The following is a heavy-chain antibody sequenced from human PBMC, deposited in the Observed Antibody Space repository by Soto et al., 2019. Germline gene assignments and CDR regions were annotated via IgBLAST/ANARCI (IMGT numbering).Heavy chain of an antibody. Sequence: GGSLRLSCAASGFTVSSNYMSWVRQAPGKGLEWVSVIYSGGSTYYADSVKGRFTISRDNSKNTLYLQMNSLRAEDTAVYYCARSPHNYDILTGYSGGLFFDIWGQGTMVTVSS. CDR3: ARSPHNYDILTGYSGGLFFDI. V-gene: IGHV3-66*01. J-gene: IGHJ3*02. CDR2: IYSGGST. CDR1: GFTVSSNY. D-gene: IGHD3-9*01.